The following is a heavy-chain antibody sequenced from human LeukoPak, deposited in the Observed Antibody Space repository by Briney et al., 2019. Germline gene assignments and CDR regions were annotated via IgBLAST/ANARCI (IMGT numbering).Heavy chain of an antibody. D-gene: IGHD1-14*01. CDR1: GYTFTGYY. CDR3: ARLGGTGRSQIMIDY. V-gene: IGHV1-2*06. Sequence: ASVKVSCKASGYTFTGYYIHWVRQAPGQRLEWMGRINPNSGGTNSAQKFQGRVTMTWDTSVNTAYLELGSLRSDDTAVYYCARLGGTGRSQIMIDYWGRGTLVTVSS. CDR2: INPNSGGT. J-gene: IGHJ4*02.